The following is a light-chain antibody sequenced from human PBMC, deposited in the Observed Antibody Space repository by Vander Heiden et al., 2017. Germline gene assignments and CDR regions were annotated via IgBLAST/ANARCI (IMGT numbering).Light chain of an antibody. J-gene: IGKJ4*01. CDR2: WAS. V-gene: IGKV4-1*01. CDR1: QSVLSSSKNKNY. CDR3: QQSSTAPLT. Sequence: DIVMTQSPDYLAVSLGERATINCKSSQSVLSSSKNKNYLAWYQQIPGQPPKLLINWASTRESGVPDRFSGSGSGTDFTLTISSLQAEDVAFYYCQQSSTAPLTFGGGTKVEIK.